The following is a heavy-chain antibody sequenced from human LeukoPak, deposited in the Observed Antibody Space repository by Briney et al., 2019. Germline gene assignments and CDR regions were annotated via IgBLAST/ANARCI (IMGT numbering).Heavy chain of an antibody. CDR2: IWYDRTNK. D-gene: IGHD4-17*01. CDR1: GFTFSTYA. J-gene: IGHJ4*02. V-gene: IGHV3-33*01. Sequence: GGSLSLSCAASGFTFSTYAMHWVRQAPGKGLEWVAVIWYDRTNKYYADSVKGRFTISRDNSKNTLYLQMSSLRAEDTAVYYCARDRLTTVTTFHFDCWGQGTLVTV. CDR3: ARDRLTTVTTFHFDC.